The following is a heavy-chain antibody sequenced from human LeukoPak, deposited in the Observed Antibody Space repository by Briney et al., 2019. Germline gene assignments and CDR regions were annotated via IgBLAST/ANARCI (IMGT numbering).Heavy chain of an antibody. CDR2: ILSDGSNK. CDR1: GFTFSNYG. D-gene: IGHD6-13*01. Sequence: GGSLRLSCAASGFTFSNYGIHWVRQAPGKGLEWVAFILSDGSNKYYADSVKGRFSISRDNSKNMLYLQMNSLRAEDTAVYYCVKGWSYYTDVWGKGTTVTVSS. CDR3: VKGWSYYTDV. V-gene: IGHV3-30*02. J-gene: IGHJ6*03.